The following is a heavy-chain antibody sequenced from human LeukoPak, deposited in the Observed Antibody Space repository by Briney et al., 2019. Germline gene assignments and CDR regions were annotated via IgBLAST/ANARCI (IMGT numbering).Heavy chain of an antibody. Sequence: ASVKVSCKASGYTFTGYYMDWVRQAPGQGLEWMGWINPNSGGTNYAQKFQGRVTMTRDTSISTAYMELSRLRSGDTAVYYCAREEGYCSGGNCYSVHVWGQGTLVTVSS. J-gene: IGHJ4*02. CDR2: INPNSGGT. CDR3: AREEGYCSGGNCYSVHV. V-gene: IGHV1-2*02. CDR1: GYTFTGYY. D-gene: IGHD2-15*01.